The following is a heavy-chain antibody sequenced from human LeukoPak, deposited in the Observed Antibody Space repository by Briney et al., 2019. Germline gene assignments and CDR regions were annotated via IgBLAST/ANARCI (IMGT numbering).Heavy chain of an antibody. CDR3: ARSVVLLWFGELGAFDI. Sequence: GGSLRLSCAASGFTFSSYGMSWVRQAPGKGLEWVSSISSSSSYIYYADSVKGRFTISRDNAKNSLYLQMNSLRAEDTAVYYCARSVVLLWFGELGAFDIWGQGTMVTVSS. V-gene: IGHV3-21*01. CDR2: ISSSSSYI. D-gene: IGHD3-10*01. J-gene: IGHJ3*02. CDR1: GFTFSSYG.